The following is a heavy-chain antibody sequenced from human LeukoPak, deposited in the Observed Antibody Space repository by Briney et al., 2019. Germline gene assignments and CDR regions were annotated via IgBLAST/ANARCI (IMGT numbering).Heavy chain of an antibody. D-gene: IGHD3-22*01. J-gene: IGHJ4*02. CDR1: GFTFSTYA. CDR2: ISSSSSTI. Sequence: GGSLRLSCAASGFTFSTYAMTWVRQAPGKGLEWVSYISSSSSTIYYADSVRGRFTIARDNAKNSLYLQMNSLRAEDTAVYYCARIHYYISGPPDSWGQGTLVTVSS. V-gene: IGHV3-48*01. CDR3: ARIHYYISGPPDS.